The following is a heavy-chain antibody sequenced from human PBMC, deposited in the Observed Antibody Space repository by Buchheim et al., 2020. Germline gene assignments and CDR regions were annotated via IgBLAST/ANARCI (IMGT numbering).Heavy chain of an antibody. J-gene: IGHJ4*02. CDR3: VRDLVGASDY. V-gene: IGHV3-74*01. CDR2: TNEHGTIT. CDR1: GFTFSSYW. Sequence: EVQLVESGGGSVQPGGSLRLSCEASGFTFSSYWMHWVRQVPGKELVWVSRTNEHGTITDYADSVKGRFPISRDNAKETLALQMNNLRAEDTAVYHCVRDLVGASDYWSQGIL.